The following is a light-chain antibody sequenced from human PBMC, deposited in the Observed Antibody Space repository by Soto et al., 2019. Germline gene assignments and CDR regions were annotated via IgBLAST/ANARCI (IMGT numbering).Light chain of an antibody. CDR3: MCYAGGNNGV. CDR1: SSDVGTHGY. J-gene: IGLJ3*02. CDR2: DVT. V-gene: IGLV2-8*01. Sequence: QSALTQPPSAFGSPGQSVTISCTGTSSDVGTHGYVSWYQQHAGKAPKLMIYDVTKRPSGVPDRFSGSKSANTASLTVSGLQAEDEADYYCMCYAGGNNGVFGGGTKVTVL.